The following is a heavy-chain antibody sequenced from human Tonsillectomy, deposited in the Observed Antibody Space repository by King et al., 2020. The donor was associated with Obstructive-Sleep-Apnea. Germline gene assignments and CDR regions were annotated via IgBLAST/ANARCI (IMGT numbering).Heavy chain of an antibody. V-gene: IGHV3-30*04. J-gene: IGHJ4*02. CDR3: TREDDYYGNYYFDY. CDR1: GFTFSSYA. Sequence: QLVQSGGGVVQPGRSLRLSCAASGFTFSSYAMHWVRQAPGKGLEWVALISYVGSDKYYADSVKCRFTLSRANSKNTLFLQMNSLRAEDTAVYYCTREDDYYGNYYFDYWGQGTLVTVSS. CDR2: ISYVGSDK. D-gene: IGHD3-10*01.